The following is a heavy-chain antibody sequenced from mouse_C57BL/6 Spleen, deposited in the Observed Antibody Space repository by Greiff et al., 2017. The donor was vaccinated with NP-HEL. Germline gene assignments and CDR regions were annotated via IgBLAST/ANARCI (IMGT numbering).Heavy chain of an antibody. Sequence: QVQLQQSGPELVKPGASVKISCKASGYAFSSSWMNWVKQRPGKGLEWIGRIYPGDGDTNYNGKFKGKATLTADKSSSTAYMQLSSLTSEDSAVYFCARETAQARFAYWGQGTLVTVSA. V-gene: IGHV1-82*01. CDR1: GYAFSSSW. J-gene: IGHJ3*01. D-gene: IGHD3-2*02. CDR2: IYPGDGDT. CDR3: ARETAQARFAY.